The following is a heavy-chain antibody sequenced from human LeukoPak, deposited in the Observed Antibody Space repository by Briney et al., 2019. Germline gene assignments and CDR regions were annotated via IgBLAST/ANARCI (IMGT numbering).Heavy chain of an antibody. Sequence: GGSLRLSCAASRFSFNDAWMSWVRQAPGKGLEWVGRIKRKTDGGTTDYAAPVKDRFTISRDDSKTSLYLQMNNLKTEDTAVYYCTTDTRRVVVPKWGQGTLVTVSS. CDR1: RFSFNDAW. J-gene: IGHJ4*02. CDR2: IKRKTDGGTT. V-gene: IGHV3-15*01. CDR3: TTDTRRVVVPK. D-gene: IGHD2-15*01.